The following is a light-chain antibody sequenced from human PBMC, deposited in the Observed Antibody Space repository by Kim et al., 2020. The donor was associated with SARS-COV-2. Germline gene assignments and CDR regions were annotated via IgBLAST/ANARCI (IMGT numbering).Light chain of an antibody. CDR1: RSVGASH. CDR2: GTS. J-gene: IGKJ2*01. Sequence: PGERAPPAGEARRSVGASHYAWYQNKPARAPRLLIYGTSTRATGSADRCSGNGSGTDLPLTSSRLEPEDCAVYYCQQHDGSLYTFGQGTKLEI. CDR3: QQHDGSLYT. V-gene: IGKV3-20*01.